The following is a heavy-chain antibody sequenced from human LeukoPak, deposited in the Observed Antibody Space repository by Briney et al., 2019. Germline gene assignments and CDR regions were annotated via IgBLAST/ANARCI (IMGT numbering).Heavy chain of an antibody. J-gene: IGHJ6*02. Sequence: GASVKVSCKASGGTFSSYAISWVRQAPGQGLEWMGRIIPILGIANYAQKFQGRVTITADKSTSTAYMELSSLRSEDTAVYYCARDPPNTAMVNVHYYYGMDVWGQGTTVTVSS. CDR1: GGTFSSYA. V-gene: IGHV1-69*04. CDR3: ARDPPNTAMVNVHYYYGMDV. CDR2: IIPILGIA. D-gene: IGHD5-18*01.